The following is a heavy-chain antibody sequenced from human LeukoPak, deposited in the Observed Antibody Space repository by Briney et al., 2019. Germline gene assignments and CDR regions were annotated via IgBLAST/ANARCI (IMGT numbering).Heavy chain of an antibody. CDR2: INQSGVT. CDR1: GGSLSGYY. CDR3: ARERAVADYYYYMDV. V-gene: IGHV4-34*01. Sequence: KPLETLSLTCAVYGGSLSGYYWSWIPQSPGKGLGWLGEINQSGVTNYNPSLRGRATIAVDPSKNQFSLRLGSLTAADTAIYYCARERAVADYYYYMDVWGKGTTVFVS. J-gene: IGHJ6*03. D-gene: IGHD6-19*01.